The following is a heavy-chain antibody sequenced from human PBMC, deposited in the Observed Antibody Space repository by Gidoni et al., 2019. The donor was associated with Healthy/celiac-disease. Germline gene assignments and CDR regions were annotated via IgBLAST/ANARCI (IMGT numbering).Heavy chain of an antibody. CDR3: ARDPPQYWYFDL. CDR1: GFTVSSNY. V-gene: IGHV3-53*04. Sequence: EVQLVESGGGLVQPGGSLRLSCAASGFTVSSNYMSWVRQAPGKGLEWVSVIYSGGSTYYADSVKGRFNISRHNSKNTLYLQMNSLRAEDTAVYYCARDPPQYWYFDLWGRGTLVTVSS. CDR2: IYSGGST. J-gene: IGHJ2*01.